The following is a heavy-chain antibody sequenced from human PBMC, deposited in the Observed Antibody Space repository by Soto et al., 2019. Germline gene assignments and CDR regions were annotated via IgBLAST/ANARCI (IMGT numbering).Heavy chain of an antibody. D-gene: IGHD3-16*02. CDR2: IIPIFGTA. CDR3: ARDRYDYVWGSYRYPSGLDY. J-gene: IGHJ4*02. V-gene: IGHV1-69*12. CDR1: GGTFSSYA. Sequence: QVQLVQSGAEVKKPGSSVKVSCKASGGTFSSYAISWVRQAPGQGLEWMGGIIPIFGTANYAQKFQGRVTITADESTSTGYMELSSLRSEDTAVYYCARDRYDYVWGSYRYPSGLDYWGQGTLVTVSS.